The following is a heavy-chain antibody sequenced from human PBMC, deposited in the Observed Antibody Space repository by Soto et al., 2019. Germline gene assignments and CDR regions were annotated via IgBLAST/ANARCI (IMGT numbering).Heavy chain of an antibody. J-gene: IGHJ6*02. V-gene: IGHV4-61*01. D-gene: IGHD1-26*01. Sequence: RSLACTVPGGFVNSDTHSWSWIRRTPGKRLEWIGFIYSGGSTKNPSLRSRVTMSVDTSKNQFSLQLRSVIVADTAVYHCARFVSYCSATTRSTREDVWRQG. CDR3: ARFVSYCSATTRSTREDV. CDR2: IYSGGST. CDR1: GGFVNSDTHS.